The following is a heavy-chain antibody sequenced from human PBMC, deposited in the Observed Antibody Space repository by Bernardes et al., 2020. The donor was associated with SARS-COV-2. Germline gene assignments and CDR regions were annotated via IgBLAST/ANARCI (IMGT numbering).Heavy chain of an antibody. CDR3: AKGRYNSGPGPYVES. J-gene: IGHJ4*02. CDR2: VTTSVANT. D-gene: IGHD5-18*01. V-gene: IGHV3-23*01. CDR1: GFTFSSYA. Sequence: GGSLRLSCAASGFTFSSYAMSWVRQAPGKGLEWVSLVTTSVANTYYADSVKGRFTLSKNNSKNSLYLQMISLTAEDPSLYYCAKGRYNSGPGPYVESSGQGSLVTVSS.